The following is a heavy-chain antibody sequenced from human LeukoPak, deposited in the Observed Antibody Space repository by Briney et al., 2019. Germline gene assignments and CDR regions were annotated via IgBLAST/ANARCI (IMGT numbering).Heavy chain of an antibody. CDR2: IYYSGST. J-gene: IGHJ5*02. V-gene: IGHV4-39*01. D-gene: IGHD3-3*01. CDR1: GGSISSSSYY. CDR3: ARHPNYDSRFGP. Sequence: SETLSLTCTVSGGSISSSSYYWGWIRQPPGKGLEWIGSIYYSGSTYYNPSLKSRVTISVDTSKNQFSLKLSSVTAADTAVYYCARHPNYDSRFGPWGQGTLVTVSS.